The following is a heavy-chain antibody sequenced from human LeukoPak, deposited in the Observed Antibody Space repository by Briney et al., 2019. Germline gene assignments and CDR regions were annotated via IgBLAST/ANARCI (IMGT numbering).Heavy chain of an antibody. CDR1: GFSVSSGYY. D-gene: IGHD6-19*01. J-gene: IGHJ3*02. V-gene: IGHV4-38-2*01. CDR3: ARRMAGATTDAFDI. Sequence: SETLSLTCAVSGFSVSSGYYWGWIRQPRGKGLEWIGTINHSGSTFYNPSLKSRVTTSVDTSKNQFSLRLSSVTAADTAVYYCARRMAGATTDAFDIWGQGTMVTVSS. CDR2: INHSGST.